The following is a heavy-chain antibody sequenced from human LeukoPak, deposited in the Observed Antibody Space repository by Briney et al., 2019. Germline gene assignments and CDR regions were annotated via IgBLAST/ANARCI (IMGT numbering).Heavy chain of an antibody. CDR2: INPYSGDT. CDR3: ARVREDYGDYPLEGAFDI. J-gene: IGHJ3*02. D-gene: IGHD4-17*01. CDR1: GYTFTGYY. V-gene: IGHV1-2*02. Sequence: ASVKVSCKASGYTFTGYYVHWVRQAPGQGLEWMGWINPYSGDTNYAQKFQGRVTMTRDMSISTAYMELSRLRSDDTAVYYCARVREDYGDYPLEGAFDIWGQGTMVTVSS.